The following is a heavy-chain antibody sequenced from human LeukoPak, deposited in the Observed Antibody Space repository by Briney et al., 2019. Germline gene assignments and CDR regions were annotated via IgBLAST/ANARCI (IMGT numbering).Heavy chain of an antibody. CDR2: ISYDGSNK. Sequence: GGSLRLSCAASGFTFSSYAMHWVRQAPGKGLEWVAVISYDGSNKYYADSVEGRFTISRDNSKNTLYLQMNSLRAEDTAVYYCASDPSSGWYISRPLDYWGQGTLVTVSS. CDR3: ASDPSSGWYISRPLDY. CDR1: GFTFSSYA. V-gene: IGHV3-30-3*01. J-gene: IGHJ4*02. D-gene: IGHD6-19*01.